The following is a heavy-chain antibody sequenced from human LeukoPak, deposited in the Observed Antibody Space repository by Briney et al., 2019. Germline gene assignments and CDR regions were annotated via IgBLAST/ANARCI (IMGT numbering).Heavy chain of an antibody. CDR3: AKDGPPRGYCSSTSCHTRGAYFDY. V-gene: IGHV3-30*18. D-gene: IGHD2-2*02. J-gene: IGHJ4*02. Sequence: PGGSLRLSCAASGFTFSSYGIHWVRQAPGKGLEWVAVISYDGSNKYYADSVKGRFTISRDNSKNTLYLQMNSLRAEDTAVYYCAKDGPPRGYCSSTSCHTRGAYFDYWAREPWSPSPQ. CDR2: ISYDGSNK. CDR1: GFTFSSYG.